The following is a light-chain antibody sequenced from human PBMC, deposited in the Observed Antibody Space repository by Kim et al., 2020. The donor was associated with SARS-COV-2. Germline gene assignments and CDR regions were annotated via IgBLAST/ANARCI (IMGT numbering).Light chain of an antibody. V-gene: IGKV1-5*01. J-gene: IGKJ5*01. CDR1: QSISSR. Sequence: ASVVYRVTITCRASQSISSRLAWYQQKPGKVPKLLIYDASTLESGVPSRFSGSGSGTEFTLTISSLQPDDFATYYCQQYDTYSITFGQGTRVGIK. CDR2: DAS. CDR3: QQYDTYSIT.